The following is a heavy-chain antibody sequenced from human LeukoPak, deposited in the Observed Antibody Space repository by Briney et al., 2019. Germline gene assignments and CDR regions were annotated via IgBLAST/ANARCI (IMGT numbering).Heavy chain of an antibody. D-gene: IGHD2-15*01. Sequence: PSETLSLTCTVSGGSISSYYWSWIRLPAGKGLEWIGRIYTSGSTNYNPSLKSRVTMSVDTSKNQFSLKLSSVTAADTAVYYCARVMRDCSGGSCYYAHFDYWGQGTLVTVSS. CDR2: IYTSGST. J-gene: IGHJ4*02. CDR3: ARVMRDCSGGSCYYAHFDY. V-gene: IGHV4-4*07. CDR1: GGSISSYY.